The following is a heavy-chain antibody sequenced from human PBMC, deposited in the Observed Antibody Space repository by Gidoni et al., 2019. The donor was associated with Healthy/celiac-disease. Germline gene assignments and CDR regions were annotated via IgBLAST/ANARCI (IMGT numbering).Heavy chain of an antibody. V-gene: IGHV4-59*01. D-gene: IGHD3-22*01. CDR2: IYYSGST. CDR1: GGSNSSYY. CDR3: ASYSSGYSWFDP. J-gene: IGHJ5*02. Sequence: QVQLQESAPGLVKPPETLFPTSTAAGGSNSSYYWSWFRQPPGKGLEWFVYIYYSGSTNYNPSLKRRVTISVDKSKNQFSLKLSSVTAADTAVYYCASYSSGYSWFDPWGQGTLVTVSS.